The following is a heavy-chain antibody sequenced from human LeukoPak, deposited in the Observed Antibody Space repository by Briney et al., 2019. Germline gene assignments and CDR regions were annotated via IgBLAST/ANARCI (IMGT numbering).Heavy chain of an antibody. D-gene: IGHD2-2*01. CDR1: GFTFSSYG. J-gene: IGHJ3*01. CDR3: AKLDPAGVVPAAIP. Sequence: GGSLRLSCAASGFTFSSYGMHWVRQAPGKGLEWVAFIRYDGSNKYYADSVKGRFTISRDNSKNTLYLQMNSLRAEDTAVYYCAKLDPAGVVPAAIPWGQGTMVTVSS. CDR2: IRYDGSNK. V-gene: IGHV3-30*02.